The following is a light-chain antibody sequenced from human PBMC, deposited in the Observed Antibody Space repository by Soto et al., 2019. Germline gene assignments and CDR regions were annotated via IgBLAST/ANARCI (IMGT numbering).Light chain of an antibody. CDR3: QQYGSYPVT. CDR2: VAS. CDR1: QSVSSSY. Sequence: EIVLTQSPGTLSLSPGERATLSCRASQSVSSSYLAWFQQKSGQAPRLLIYVASSRATGIPDRFSGSGSGTDFTLTFSSLEPEDFAVYYCQQYGSYPVTFGRGTKVEIK. J-gene: IGKJ1*01. V-gene: IGKV3-20*01.